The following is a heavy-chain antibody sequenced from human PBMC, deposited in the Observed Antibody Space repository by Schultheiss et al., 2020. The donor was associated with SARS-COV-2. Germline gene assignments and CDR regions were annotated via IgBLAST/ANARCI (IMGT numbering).Heavy chain of an antibody. CDR1: GFTFSNYG. Sequence: GGSLRLSCAASGFTFSNYGMHWVRQAPGKGLEWVSYISSSGSSIYYADSVKGRFTISRDNAKNSLYLQMTSLRVEDTAVYYCARDGLIAAADYYYYYGMDVWGQGTTVTVSS. D-gene: IGHD6-13*01. CDR3: ARDGLIAAADYYYYYGMDV. J-gene: IGHJ6*02. V-gene: IGHV3-48*04. CDR2: ISSSGSSI.